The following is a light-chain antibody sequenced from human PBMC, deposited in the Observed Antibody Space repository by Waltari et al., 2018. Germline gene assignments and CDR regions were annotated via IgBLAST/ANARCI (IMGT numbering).Light chain of an antibody. Sequence: DIQLTQSPSFLSASVGDRVTITCRASQDITSFLAWYQQKPGKAPKLLIFAASTLHGGVPSRFSGSGSGTEVTLAISSLLPEDFATYCCQQRKNAPLTFGGGTKVEIK. V-gene: IGKV1-9*01. CDR1: QDITSF. CDR3: QQRKNAPLT. CDR2: AAS. J-gene: IGKJ4*01.